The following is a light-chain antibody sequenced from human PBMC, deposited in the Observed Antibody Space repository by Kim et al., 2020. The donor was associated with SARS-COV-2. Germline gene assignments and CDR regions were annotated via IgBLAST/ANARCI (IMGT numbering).Light chain of an antibody. Sequence: GSVGDRVTITCRASQDISRYLNWYQQKPVKAPKLLIYTASSLQSGVPARFTGSGSETDFTLTISSLQPEDFATYYCQQTYSASRTFGQGTKVDIK. CDR1: QDISRY. J-gene: IGKJ1*01. CDR2: TAS. V-gene: IGKV1-39*01. CDR3: QQTYSASRT.